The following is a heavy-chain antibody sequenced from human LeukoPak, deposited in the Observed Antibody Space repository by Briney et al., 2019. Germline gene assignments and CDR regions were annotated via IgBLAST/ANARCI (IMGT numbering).Heavy chain of an antibody. V-gene: IGHV4-39*07. CDR1: GGSISSSGYY. Sequence: PSETLSLTCTVSGGSISSSGYYWGWIRQPPGKGLEWIGSIYYSGSTHYSPSLKSRVTISVDTSKNQFSLKLSSVTAADTAVYYCARGGILTGYSPCGQGTLVTVSP. CDR3: ARGGILTGYSP. D-gene: IGHD3-9*01. CDR2: IYYSGST. J-gene: IGHJ5*02.